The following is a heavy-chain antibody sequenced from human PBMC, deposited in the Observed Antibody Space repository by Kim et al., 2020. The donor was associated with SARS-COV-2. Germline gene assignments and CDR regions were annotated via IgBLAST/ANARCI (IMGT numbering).Heavy chain of an antibody. Sequence: GGSLRLSCAASGFTFSSYAMHWVRQAPGKGLEWVAVISYDGSNKYCADSVKGRFTISRDNSKNTLYLQMNSLRAEDTAVYYCARRLILGGINYFGTDVWGQGTTVTVSS. CDR3: ARRLILGGINYFGTDV. CDR1: GFTFSSYA. J-gene: IGHJ6*02. D-gene: IGHD3-10*01. V-gene: IGHV3-30-3*01. CDR2: ISYDGSNK.